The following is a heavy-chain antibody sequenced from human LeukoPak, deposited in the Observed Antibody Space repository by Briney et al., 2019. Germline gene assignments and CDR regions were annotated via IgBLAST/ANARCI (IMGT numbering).Heavy chain of an antibody. J-gene: IGHJ4*02. CDR1: GFHFSDYS. V-gene: IGHV3-48*04. CDR2: FDERSDRKGAATT. CDR3: ARDDNWGFEY. D-gene: IGHD1-1*01. Sequence: GMSLRLSCAVSGFHFSDYSMNWVRQAPGKGLEWISYFDERSDRKGAATTSYADSVKGRFTISRDAAKNYLFLQMNSLTAEDTAVYYCARDDNWGFEYWGQGTLVTVSS.